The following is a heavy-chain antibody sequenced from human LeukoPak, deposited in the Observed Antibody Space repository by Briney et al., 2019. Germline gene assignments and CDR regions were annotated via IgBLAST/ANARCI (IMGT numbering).Heavy chain of an antibody. Sequence: ASVKVSCKASGYTFTDYYMHWLRQAPGQGLEWMGRISPNSGGTHYAQKFQGRVTMTRDTSTSTVYMELSSLRSEDTAVYYCARDGYILTGYLDYWGQGTLVTVSS. D-gene: IGHD3-9*01. CDR3: ARDGYILTGYLDY. V-gene: IGHV1-2*06. CDR2: ISPNSGGT. J-gene: IGHJ4*02. CDR1: GYTFTDYY.